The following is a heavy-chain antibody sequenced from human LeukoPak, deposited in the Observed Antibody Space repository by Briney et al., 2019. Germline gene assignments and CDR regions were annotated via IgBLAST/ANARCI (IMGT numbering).Heavy chain of an antibody. V-gene: IGHV3-23*01. Sequence: GGSLRLSCAASGFTFSNYGMSWVRQAPGKGLEWVSAISGSGGSTYYADSVKGRFTISRDNSKNTLYLQMNSLRAEDTAVYYCARETGWLQLKYFDYWGQGTLVTVSS. CDR1: GFTFSNYG. D-gene: IGHD5-24*01. CDR2: ISGSGGST. J-gene: IGHJ4*02. CDR3: ARETGWLQLKYFDY.